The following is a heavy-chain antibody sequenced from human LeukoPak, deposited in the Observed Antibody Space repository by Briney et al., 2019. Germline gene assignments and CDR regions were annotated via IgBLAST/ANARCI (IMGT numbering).Heavy chain of an antibody. CDR3: AKGKDTAMVRYYFDY. D-gene: IGHD5-18*01. CDR1: GFTFSSYA. CDR2: ISGSGGST. V-gene: IGHV3-23*01. J-gene: IGHJ4*02. Sequence: GGSLRLPCAASGFTFSSYAMSWVRQAPGKGLEWVSAISGSGGSTYYADSVKGRFTISRDNSKNTLYLQMNSLRAEDTAVYYCAKGKDTAMVRYYFDYWGQGTLVTVSS.